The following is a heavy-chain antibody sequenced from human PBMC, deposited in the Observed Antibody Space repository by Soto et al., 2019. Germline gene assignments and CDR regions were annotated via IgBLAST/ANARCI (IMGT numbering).Heavy chain of an antibody. D-gene: IGHD1-1*01. J-gene: IGHJ4*01. CDR3: AKEGLYKTLDY. CDR2: ISYAGNNK. V-gene: IGHV3-30*18. CDR1: GFTFKSYG. Sequence: QVQLVESGGGVVQPGRSLRLSCAASGFTFKSYGMHWVRQAPGKGLEWVAVISYAGNNKYYADSVKGRFTISRDIPKNTLYLQLNILRAEDTAVYYCAKEGLYKTLDYWGHGTLVTVSS.